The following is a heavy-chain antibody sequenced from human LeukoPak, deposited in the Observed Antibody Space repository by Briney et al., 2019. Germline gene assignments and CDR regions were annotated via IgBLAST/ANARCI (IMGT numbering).Heavy chain of an antibody. V-gene: IGHV1-2*02. CDR1: GYPFTGYS. D-gene: IGHD3-22*01. CDR3: ARDEGIVVVTSWVY. J-gene: IGHJ4*02. CDR2: INPNSGGT. Sequence: ASVKVSCKASGYPFTGYSMHWVRQAPGQGLEWMGWINPNSGGTNYAQKFQGRVTMTRDTSISTAYMELSRLRSDDTAVYYCARDEGIVVVTSWVYWGQGTLVTVSS.